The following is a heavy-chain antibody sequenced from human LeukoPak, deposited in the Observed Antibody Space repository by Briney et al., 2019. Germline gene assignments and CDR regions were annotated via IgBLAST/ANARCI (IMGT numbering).Heavy chain of an antibody. CDR3: ARRWNYGRDYYIDV. J-gene: IGHJ6*03. V-gene: IGHV4-34*01. CDR2: INDSGRT. CDR1: GGSFSNYY. Sequence: SETLSLTCAVYGGSFSNYYWSWIRQPPGRGLEWIGEINDSGRTNYNPSLMSRVTVSVDTSKNQFSLRLTSVTATDTAVYYCARRWNYGRDYYIDVWGNGATVSVSS. D-gene: IGHD1-7*01.